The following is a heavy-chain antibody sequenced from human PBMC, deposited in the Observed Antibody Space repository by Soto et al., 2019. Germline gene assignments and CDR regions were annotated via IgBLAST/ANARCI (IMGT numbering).Heavy chain of an antibody. Sequence: GGSLRLSCAASGFTFSSAWMSWVRQAPGKGLEWVGRIKSKTDGGTTDYAAPVKGRFTISRDDSKNTLYLQMNSLKTEDTAVYYCTKVQYYDFWSGYSGDVWGKGTTVTVS. D-gene: IGHD3-3*01. J-gene: IGHJ6*03. CDR3: TKVQYYDFWSGYSGDV. CDR2: IKSKTDGGTT. V-gene: IGHV3-15*01. CDR1: GFTFSSAW.